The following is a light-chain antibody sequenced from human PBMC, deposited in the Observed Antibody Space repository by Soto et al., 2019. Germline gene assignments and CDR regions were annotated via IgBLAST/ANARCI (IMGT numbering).Light chain of an antibody. V-gene: IGLV2-14*01. J-gene: IGLJ3*02. CDR1: TSDIGGYNF. CDR2: DVT. Sequence: QSVLTQPACASGSPGQSITMSCTGTTSDIGGYNFVSWYQQHPGKAPKLMIYDVTNRPSGVSNHFPASPSGNTASLTISGRQAEYEADDYCCSYTTGGTGVFGGGTKLPVL. CDR3: CSYTTGGTGV.